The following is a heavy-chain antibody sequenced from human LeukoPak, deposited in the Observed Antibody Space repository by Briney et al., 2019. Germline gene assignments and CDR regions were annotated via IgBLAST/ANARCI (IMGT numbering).Heavy chain of an antibody. V-gene: IGHV1-69*05. CDR1: GGTFSSYA. CDR3: ARTGYSSSWPKMIDY. CDR2: IIPIFGTA. D-gene: IGHD6-13*01. Sequence: SVKVSCKASGGTFSSYAISWVRQAPGQGLEWMGVIIPIFGTANYAQKFQGRVTITTDESTSTAYMELSSLRSEDTAVYYCARTGYSSSWPKMIDYWGQGTLVTVSS. J-gene: IGHJ4*02.